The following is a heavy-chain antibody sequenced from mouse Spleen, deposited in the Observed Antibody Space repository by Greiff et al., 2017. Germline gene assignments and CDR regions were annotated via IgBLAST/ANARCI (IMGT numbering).Heavy chain of an antibody. Sequence: VQLQQSGAELVRPGTSVKVSCKASGYAFTNYLIEWVKQRPGQGLEWIGVINPGSGGTNYNEKFKGKATLTADKSSSTAYMQLSSLTSEDSAVYFCARRANWDEGWYFDVWGTGTTVTVSS. CDR2: INPGSGGT. D-gene: IGHD4-1*01. J-gene: IGHJ1*03. V-gene: IGHV1-54*01. CDR3: ARRANWDEGWYFDV. CDR1: GYAFTNYL.